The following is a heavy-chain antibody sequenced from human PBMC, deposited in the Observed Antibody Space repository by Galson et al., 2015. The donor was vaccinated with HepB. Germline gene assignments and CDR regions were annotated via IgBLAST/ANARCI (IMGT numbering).Heavy chain of an antibody. V-gene: IGHV3-30*18. CDR1: GLTFSDYD. J-gene: IGHJ4*02. Sequence: SLRLSCAVSGLTFSDYDMHWVRQAPGKGLEWVALISSNGGAQYYGDSVKGRFTVSRDIFDNTLYLQMSGLRPEDTAVYYCAKDISITSGWYDGLDHWGQGTLVTVSS. CDR2: ISSNGGAQ. D-gene: IGHD6-19*01. CDR3: AKDISITSGWYDGLDH.